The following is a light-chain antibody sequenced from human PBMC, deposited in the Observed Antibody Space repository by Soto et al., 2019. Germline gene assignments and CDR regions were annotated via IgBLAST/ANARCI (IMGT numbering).Light chain of an antibody. CDR1: QSVSIN. V-gene: IGKV3-15*01. J-gene: IGKJ5*01. CDR2: GAS. CDR3: QQYNNWPPIT. Sequence: EIVMTQSPATLSLSPGERATLSCRASQSVSINLAWYQQKPGQAPRLLFYGASTRATGIPARFSGSGSGTEFTLTISSLQSEDVAVYFCQQYNNWPPITFGQGKRLEIK.